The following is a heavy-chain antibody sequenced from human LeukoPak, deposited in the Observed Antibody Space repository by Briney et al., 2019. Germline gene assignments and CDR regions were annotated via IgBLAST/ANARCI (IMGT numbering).Heavy chain of an antibody. J-gene: IGHJ6*02. CDR2: ISYDGSNK. V-gene: IGHV3-30*18. D-gene: IGHD6-19*01. CDR1: GFTFSSYG. CDR3: AKDEVAGTPYYYYGMDV. Sequence: GRSLRLSCAASGFTFSSYGMHWVRQAPGKGLEWVAVISYDGSNKYYADSVKGRFTISRDNSKNTLHLQMNSLRAEDTAVHYCAKDEVAGTPYYYYGMDVWGQGTTVTVSS.